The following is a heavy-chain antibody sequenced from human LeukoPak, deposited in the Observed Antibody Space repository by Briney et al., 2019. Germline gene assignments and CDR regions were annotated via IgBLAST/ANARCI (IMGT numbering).Heavy chain of an antibody. Sequence: ASVKVSCKASGYTFTSYGISWVRRAPGQGLEWMGWISAYNGNTNYAQKLQGRVTMTTDTSTNTAYMELRSLRSDDTAVYYCARDKLILLATSIFDYWGQGTLVTVSS. CDR3: ARDKLILLATSIFDY. V-gene: IGHV1-18*01. J-gene: IGHJ4*02. D-gene: IGHD3-10*01. CDR2: ISAYNGNT. CDR1: GYTFTSYG.